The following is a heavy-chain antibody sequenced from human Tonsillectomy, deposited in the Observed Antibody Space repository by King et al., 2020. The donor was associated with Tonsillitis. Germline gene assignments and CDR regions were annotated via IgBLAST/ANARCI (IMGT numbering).Heavy chain of an antibody. J-gene: IGHJ6*02. Sequence: QLQESGPGMVKPSETLSLTCTVSGGSIGTHYWSWVRQPPGKGLEWIGYIYFRGSANYNPSLRSRVTLSIDTSNNQISLELRSVTAADTAIYYCAREGLAADEIYGMDVWGQGTTVTVSS. CDR3: AREGLAADEIYGMDV. D-gene: IGHD6-13*01. V-gene: IGHV4-59*11. CDR2: IYFRGSA. CDR1: GGSIGTHY.